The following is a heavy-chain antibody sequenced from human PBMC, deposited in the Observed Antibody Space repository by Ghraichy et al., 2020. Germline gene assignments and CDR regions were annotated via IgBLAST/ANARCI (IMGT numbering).Heavy chain of an antibody. D-gene: IGHD5-18*01. J-gene: IGHJ4*02. V-gene: IGHV3-74*01. CDR2: INSDGSSA. Sequence: GGSLRLSCAASGFTFSNYWMHWVRQAPGKGLVWVSRINSDGSSAVSADSVKGRFTISRDNARNTLLLQMNSLRADDTAVYYCARGQVGYSYFDYWGQGALVTVSS. CDR1: GFTFSNYW. CDR3: ARGQVGYSYFDY.